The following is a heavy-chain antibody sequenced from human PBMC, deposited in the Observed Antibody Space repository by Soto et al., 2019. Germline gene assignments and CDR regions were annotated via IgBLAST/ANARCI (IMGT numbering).Heavy chain of an antibody. V-gene: IGHV3-23*01. D-gene: IGHD3-9*01. CDR2: FSTDGGT. CDR1: RFTLRNYG. Sequence: GGSLRLSCAASRFTLRNYGISWVRQAPGKGLEWVSGFSTDGGTQYADSVKGRFTISRDNSKNIVYLHMNSLRVEDTAVYFCAKVDWEIVDYWGQGTQVTVS. CDR3: AKVDWEIVDY. J-gene: IGHJ4*02.